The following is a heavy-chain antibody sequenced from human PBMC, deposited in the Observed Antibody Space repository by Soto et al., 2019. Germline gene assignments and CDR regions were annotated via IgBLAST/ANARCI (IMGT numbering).Heavy chain of an antibody. J-gene: IGHJ6*02. D-gene: IGHD3-10*01. CDR2: IWYDGSNK. V-gene: IGHV3-33*01. CDR3: ASGESRGYYYYGMDV. CDR1: GFTFSSYG. Sequence: QVQLVESGGGVVQPGRSLRLSCAASGFTFSSYGMHWVRQAPGKGLEWVAVIWYDGSNKYYADSVKGRFTISRDNSKNTLDLQMNSRRAEDTAVYYGASGESRGYYYYGMDVWGPGTTVTVSS.